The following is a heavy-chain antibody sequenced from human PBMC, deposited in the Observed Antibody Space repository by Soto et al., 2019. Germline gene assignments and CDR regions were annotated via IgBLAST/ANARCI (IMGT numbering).Heavy chain of an antibody. CDR3: APEAAWVPIFYPRVDV. CDR2: FDPEDGET. J-gene: IGHJ6*02. V-gene: IGHV1-24*01. CDR1: GHTLTELS. D-gene: IGHD6-13*01. Sequence: QVQLVQSGAEVKKTGASVKVSCKVSGHTLTELSMHWVRQTPGKGPEWMGGFDPEDGETINAQKFQGRVIMTEDTSTDTAYMELRRWKSEDTAVHDRAPEAAWVPIFYPRVDVWGQGTTVTVSS.